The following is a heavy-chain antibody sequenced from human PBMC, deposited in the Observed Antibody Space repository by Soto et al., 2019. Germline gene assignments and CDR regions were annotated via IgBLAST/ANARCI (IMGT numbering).Heavy chain of an antibody. V-gene: IGHV1-3*01. CDR3: ARAGAYYYDSSGSEYFQH. CDR2: INAGNGNT. D-gene: IGHD3-22*01. J-gene: IGHJ1*01. Sequence: ASVKVSCKASGYTFTSYAMHWVRQAPGQRLEWMGWINAGNGNTKYSQKFQGRVTITRDTSASTAYMELSSLRSEDTAVYYCARAGAYYYDSSGSEYFQHWGQGTLVTVSS. CDR1: GYTFTSYA.